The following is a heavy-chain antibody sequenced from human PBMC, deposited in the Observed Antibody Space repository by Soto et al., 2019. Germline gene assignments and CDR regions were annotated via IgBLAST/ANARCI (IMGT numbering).Heavy chain of an antibody. J-gene: IGHJ4*02. V-gene: IGHV3-21*06. CDR1: GFTFTRYS. Sequence: EVQLVESGGGLVKPGGSLRLSCAASGFTFTRYSMNWVRQAPGKGLEWVSSISSTTNYIYYGESMKGRFTISRDNAKNSLKLEMNSLRAEDTAVYYCARESEDLTSNFDYWGQGTLVSVSS. CDR3: ARESEDLTSNFDY. CDR2: ISSTTNYI.